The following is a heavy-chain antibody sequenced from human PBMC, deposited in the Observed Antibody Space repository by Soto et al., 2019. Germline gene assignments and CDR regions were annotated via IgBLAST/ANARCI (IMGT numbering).Heavy chain of an antibody. Sequence: LLQLRETLSLTCTVSGYSISSGYYWGWIRQPPGKGLEWIGSIYHSGSTYYNPSLKSRVTISVDTSKNQFSLKLSSVTAADTAVYYCARVGPDFWSGYYYYYYGMDVWGQGTTVTVSS. CDR3: ARVGPDFWSGYYYYYYGMDV. V-gene: IGHV4-38-2*02. CDR1: GYSISSGYY. CDR2: IYHSGST. J-gene: IGHJ6*02. D-gene: IGHD3-3*01.